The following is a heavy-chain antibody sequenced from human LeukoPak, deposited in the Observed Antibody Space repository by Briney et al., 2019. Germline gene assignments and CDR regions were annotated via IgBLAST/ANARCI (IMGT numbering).Heavy chain of an antibody. V-gene: IGHV4-34*01. J-gene: IGHJ5*02. CDR3: ARSVGYCSGGSCYLDWFDP. Sequence: SETLSLTCAVYGGSFSGYYWSWIRQPPGKGLEWIGEINHSGSTNYNPSLKSRVTISVDTSKNHFSLKLRSVTAADTAVYYCARSVGYCSGGSCYLDWFDPWGQGTLVTVSS. CDR1: GGSFSGYY. D-gene: IGHD2-15*01. CDR2: INHSGST.